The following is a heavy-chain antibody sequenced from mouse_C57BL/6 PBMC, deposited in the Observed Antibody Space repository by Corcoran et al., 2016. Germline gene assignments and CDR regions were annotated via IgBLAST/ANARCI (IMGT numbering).Heavy chain of an antibody. CDR3: AREYGNYPGY. Sequence: EVQLQQSGPELVKPGASVKISCKASGYTFTDYYMNWVKQSHGKSLEWIGDINPNNGGTSYNQKFKGKATLTVDKSSSTAYMELRSLTAEDAAGYYCAREYGNYPGYWGQGTTLTVSS. D-gene: IGHD2-1*01. V-gene: IGHV1-26*01. CDR2: INPNNGGT. CDR1: GYTFTDYY. J-gene: IGHJ2*01.